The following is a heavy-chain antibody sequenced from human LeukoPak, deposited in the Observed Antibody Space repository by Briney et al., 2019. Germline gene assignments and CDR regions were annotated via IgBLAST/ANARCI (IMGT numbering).Heavy chain of an antibody. CDR1: GYRFTNYR. CDR2: IYPGDSET. V-gene: IGHV5-51*01. Sequence: GESLKISCRASGYRFTNYRIAWVRQLPGRGLEWMGIIYPGDSETTYSPSFQGQVTISADKAINTAYLQWCTLKTSDTAMYYCARLDEDFYYDGSGYNFWGQGTLVTVSS. J-gene: IGHJ4*02. CDR3: ARLDEDFYYDGSGYNF. D-gene: IGHD3-22*01.